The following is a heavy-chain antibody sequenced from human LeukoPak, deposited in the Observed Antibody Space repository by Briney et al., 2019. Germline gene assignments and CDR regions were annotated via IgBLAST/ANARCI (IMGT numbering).Heavy chain of an antibody. D-gene: IGHD3-10*01. CDR3: AKLLRGVIVRYFDY. CDR1: GFTFSSYA. CDR2: ISGSGSST. J-gene: IGHJ4*02. V-gene: IGHV3-23*01. Sequence: LAGGSLRLSCAASGFTFSSYAMSWVRQAPGRGLEWFSAISGSGSSTHYGDSVKGRFTISRDNSRNTLYLQLNRLRAEDTAVYYCAKLLRGVIVRYFDYWGQGTLVTVSS.